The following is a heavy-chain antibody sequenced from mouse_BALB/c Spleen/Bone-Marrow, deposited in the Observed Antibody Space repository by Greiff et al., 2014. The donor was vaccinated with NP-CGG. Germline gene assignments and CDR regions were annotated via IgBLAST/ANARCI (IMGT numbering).Heavy chain of an antibody. V-gene: IGHV14-3*02. Sequence: EVKLQESGAELVKPGASVKLSCTVSGFNIKDNYMYWVKQRPEQGLEWIGRIDPASGNTKYDQKFKGKATITEDTSSNTAYLQLSSLTSGDTAVYSCSFVGVTVMDYWGQGTSVTVSS. J-gene: IGHJ4*01. CDR2: IDPASGNT. D-gene: IGHD2-13*01. CDR3: SFVGVTVMDY. CDR1: GFNIKDNY.